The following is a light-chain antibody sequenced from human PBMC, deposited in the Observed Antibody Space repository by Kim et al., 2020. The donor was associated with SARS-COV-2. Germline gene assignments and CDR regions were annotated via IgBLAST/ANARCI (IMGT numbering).Light chain of an antibody. Sequence: ASVEDRVTITCRASQSISSCVGWYQQKPGRTPKLVIYKASTVESGVPSRFSGSVSGTEFTLTISSLQSDDFATYYCQQYDDYSMTFGQGTKVDIK. CDR1: QSISSC. V-gene: IGKV1-5*03. CDR3: QQYDDYSMT. CDR2: KAS. J-gene: IGKJ1*01.